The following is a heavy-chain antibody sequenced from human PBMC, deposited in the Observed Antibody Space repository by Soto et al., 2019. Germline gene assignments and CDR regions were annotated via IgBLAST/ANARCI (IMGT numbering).Heavy chain of an antibody. Sequence: PGGSLRLSCAASGFTFSGSAMHWVRQASGKGLEWVGRIRSKANSYATAYAASVKGRFTISRDDSKNTAYLQMNSLKTEDTAVYYCTRHTSDLQYGMDVWGQGTTVTVSS. CDR1: GFTFSGSA. J-gene: IGHJ6*02. V-gene: IGHV3-73*01. CDR2: IRSKANSYAT. D-gene: IGHD2-21*01. CDR3: TRHTSDLQYGMDV.